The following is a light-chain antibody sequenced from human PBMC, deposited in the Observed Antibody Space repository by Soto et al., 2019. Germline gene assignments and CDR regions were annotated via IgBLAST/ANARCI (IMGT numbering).Light chain of an antibody. CDR2: DVS. V-gene: IGLV2-14*01. J-gene: IGLJ1*01. CDR1: SSDVGGYDF. CDR3: CSYTSSDTYV. Sequence: QSALTQPASVSGSPGQSITISCTGTSSDVGGYDFVSWYQQHPGKAPKVMIYDVSNRPSGVSNRFSGSKSGNTASLTISGLQADDEADYYCCSYTSSDTYVFGTGTRSPS.